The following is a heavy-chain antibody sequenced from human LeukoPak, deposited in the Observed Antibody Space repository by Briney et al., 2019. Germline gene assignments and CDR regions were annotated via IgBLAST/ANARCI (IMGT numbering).Heavy chain of an antibody. J-gene: IGHJ6*03. V-gene: IGHV3-23*01. CDR3: AKDRIAAPNGYYYYMDV. Sequence: GGSLRLSCAASGFTFSSYAMSWVRQAPGKGLEWVSAISGSGASTYYVDSVKGRFTISRDNSKNTLYLQMNSLRAEDTAVYYCAKDRIAAPNGYYYYMDVWGKGTTVTVSS. D-gene: IGHD6-13*01. CDR1: GFTFSSYA. CDR2: ISGSGAST.